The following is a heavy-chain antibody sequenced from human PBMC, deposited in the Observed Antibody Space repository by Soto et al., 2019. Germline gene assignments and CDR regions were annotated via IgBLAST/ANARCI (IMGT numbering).Heavy chain of an antibody. CDR1: GVTFTTNA. D-gene: IGHD6-19*01. V-gene: IGHV3-23*01. CDR2: ISGDDGSG. CDR3: VKEASGWKSRGSFDL. Sequence: PRGSLRLSCVASGVTFTTNAMDWFRQAPGKGLEWVSFISGDDGSGNYADSVKGRFTISRDNSKSTLYLQMNSLRAEDTAIYYCVKEASGWKSRGSFDLWGRGTMVTVSS. J-gene: IGHJ3*01.